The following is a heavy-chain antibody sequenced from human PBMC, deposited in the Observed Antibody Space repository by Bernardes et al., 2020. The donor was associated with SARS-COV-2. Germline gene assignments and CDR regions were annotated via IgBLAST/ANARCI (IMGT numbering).Heavy chain of an antibody. D-gene: IGHD3-10*01. CDR2: INHSGST. CDR1: GGSFSGYY. Sequence: SETLSLTCAVYGGSFSGYYWSWIRQPPGKGLEWIGEINHSGSTNYNPSLKSRVTISVDTSKNQFSLKLSSVTAADTAVYYCARGGPWRVFDYWGQGTLVTVSS. CDR3: ARGGPWRVFDY. V-gene: IGHV4-34*01. J-gene: IGHJ4*02.